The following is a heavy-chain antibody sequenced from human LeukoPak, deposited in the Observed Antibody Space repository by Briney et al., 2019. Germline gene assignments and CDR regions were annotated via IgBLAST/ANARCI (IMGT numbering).Heavy chain of an antibody. V-gene: IGHV4-31*03. D-gene: IGHD3-10*01. CDR1: GTSISSGGYY. J-gene: IGHJ4*02. CDR3: ARVIGPGSSIDY. CDR2: IYHTGST. Sequence: SETLSLTCTVSGTSISSGGYYWSWIRQHPGKGLERIAYIYHTGSTYYNPSLKSRVIISVDTSQNQFSLTLSSVTAADTAAYYCARVIGPGSSIDYWGQGTQVTVSS.